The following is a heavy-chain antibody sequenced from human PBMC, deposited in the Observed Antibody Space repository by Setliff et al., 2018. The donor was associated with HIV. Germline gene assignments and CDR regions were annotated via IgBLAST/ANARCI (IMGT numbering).Heavy chain of an antibody. D-gene: IGHD3-9*01. CDR3: ARSIRTGSIYGSDAFDL. Sequence: ASVKVSCKASGYTFTSYGISWVRQAPGQGLEWMGWINAGINRRKYSQDFQARVTITWDTSATKVYMEFNRLSSEDTAVYYCARSIRTGSIYGSDAFDLWGQGTMVTVSS. V-gene: IGHV1-18*01. J-gene: IGHJ3*01. CDR1: GYTFTSYG. CDR2: INAGINRR.